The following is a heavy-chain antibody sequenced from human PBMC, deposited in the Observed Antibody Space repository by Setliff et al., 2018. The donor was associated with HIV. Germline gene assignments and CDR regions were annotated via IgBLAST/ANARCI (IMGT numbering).Heavy chain of an antibody. J-gene: IGHJ4*02. CDR3: ASLDGHNSGYFDY. CDR2: IYTSGST. V-gene: IGHV4-4*09. Sequence: ETLSLTCTVSGGSISSYYWSWIRQPPGKGLEWIGYIYTSGSTNYNPSLKSRVTISVDTSKNQFSLKLSSVTAADTAVYYCASLDGHNSGYFDYWGLGTLVTVSS. D-gene: IGHD3-10*01. CDR1: GGSISSYY.